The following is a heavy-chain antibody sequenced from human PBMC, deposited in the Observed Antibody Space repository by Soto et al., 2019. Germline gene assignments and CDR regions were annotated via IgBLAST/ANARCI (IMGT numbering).Heavy chain of an antibody. CDR3: AKRSSSSTFDY. D-gene: IGHD6-6*01. V-gene: IGHV3-23*01. CDR1: GFTFSSYA. Sequence: EVQLLESGGGLVQPGESLRLSCAASGFTFSSYAMSWVRQAPGKGLEWVSVISGSDDSTYYADSVKGRFTISRDNSKNTLCLQMSSLRAEDTAVYYCAKRSSSSTFDYWGQGTLVTVSS. J-gene: IGHJ4*02. CDR2: ISGSDDST.